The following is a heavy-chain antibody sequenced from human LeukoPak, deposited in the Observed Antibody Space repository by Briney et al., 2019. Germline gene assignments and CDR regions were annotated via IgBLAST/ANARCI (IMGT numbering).Heavy chain of an antibody. J-gene: IGHJ3*02. D-gene: IGHD1-26*01. CDR1: GFTFSSYW. CDR3: ATATHPYSGSYSDAFDI. CDR2: IREDGSEK. Sequence: GSLRLSCAASGFTFSSYWMTWVRQAPGKGPEWVANIREDGSEKYYVDSVKGRFTVSRDNAKNSPYLQVNSLRAEDTAVYYCATATHPYSGSYSDAFDIWGQGTMVTVSS. V-gene: IGHV3-7*01.